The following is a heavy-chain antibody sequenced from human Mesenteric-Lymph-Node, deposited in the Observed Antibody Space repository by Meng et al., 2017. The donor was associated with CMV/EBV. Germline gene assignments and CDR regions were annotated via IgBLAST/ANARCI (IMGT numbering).Heavy chain of an antibody. D-gene: IGHD5-12*01. Sequence: CALSADLVSSNIRACNWIMQSPSSGLEWLGRTYHSSKWYSDYAVSVKTRLPINPDTSKTQFSLQLHSVTPEDTAVYYCVTGATIFAYWGQGTLVTVSS. CDR1: ADLVSSNIRA. V-gene: IGHV6-1*01. CDR3: VTGATIFAY. CDR2: TYHSSKWYS. J-gene: IGHJ4*02.